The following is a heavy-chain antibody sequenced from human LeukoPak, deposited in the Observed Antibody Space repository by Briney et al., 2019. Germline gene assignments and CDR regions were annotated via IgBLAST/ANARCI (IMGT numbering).Heavy chain of an antibody. V-gene: IGHV3-7*03. D-gene: IGHD6-19*01. Sequence: GGSLRLSCAASGFTFSSYWMSWVRQAPGKGLEWVANIKQDGSEKYYVDSVKGRFTISRDNSKNTLYLQMNSLRAEDTAVYYCAKDMTQWLVRGAFDIWGQGTMVTVSS. CDR2: IKQDGSEK. CDR3: AKDMTQWLVRGAFDI. J-gene: IGHJ3*02. CDR1: GFTFSSYW.